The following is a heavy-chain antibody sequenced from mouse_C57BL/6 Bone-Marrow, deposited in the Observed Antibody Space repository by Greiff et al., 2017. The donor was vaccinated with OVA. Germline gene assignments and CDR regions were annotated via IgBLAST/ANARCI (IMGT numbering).Heavy chain of an antibody. CDR3: ARGLQLDWYFDV. Sequence: VQLQQSVAELVRPGASVKLSCTASGFNIKHTYMHWVKQRPEQGLEWIGRIDPANGNTTYAPKFPGKATITADTSSNTAYLQLSSLTSEDTAIYYCARGLQLDWYFDVWGTGTTVTVSS. J-gene: IGHJ1*03. CDR1: GFNIKHTY. D-gene: IGHD2-4*01. CDR2: IDPANGNT. V-gene: IGHV14-3*01.